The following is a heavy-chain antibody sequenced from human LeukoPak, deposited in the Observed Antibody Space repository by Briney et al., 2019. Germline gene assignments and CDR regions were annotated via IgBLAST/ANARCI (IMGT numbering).Heavy chain of an antibody. V-gene: IGHV3-11*01. CDR2: ISSSGSTI. Sequence: KPGGSLRLPCAASGFTFSDYYMSWIRQAPGKGLEWVSYISSSGSTIYYADSVKGRFTISRDNAKNSLYLQMNSLRAEDTAVYYCARVPPSLLRYFDWLFTLDYWGQGTLVTVSS. CDR1: GFTFSDYY. D-gene: IGHD3-9*01. J-gene: IGHJ4*02. CDR3: ARVPPSLLRYFDWLFTLDY.